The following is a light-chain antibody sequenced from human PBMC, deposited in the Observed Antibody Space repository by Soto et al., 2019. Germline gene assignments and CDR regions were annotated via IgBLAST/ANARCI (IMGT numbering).Light chain of an antibody. CDR3: LQHNSYPRT. J-gene: IGKJ1*01. CDR1: QGIGGA. Sequence: DIQMTQSPSSLSASVGDRVTITCRASQGIGGALAWFQQKLGKAPKRLIYAASRLQSGVPSRFSGSGSGTEFTLTVSSLQPEDFATYYCLQHNSYPRTFGQGTKVDIK. V-gene: IGKV1-17*01. CDR2: AAS.